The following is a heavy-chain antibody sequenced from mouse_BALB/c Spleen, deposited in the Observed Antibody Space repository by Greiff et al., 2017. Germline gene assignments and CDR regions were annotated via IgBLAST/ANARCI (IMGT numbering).Heavy chain of an antibody. CDR2: SRNKANDYTT. Sequence: EVMLVESGGGLVQPGGSLRLSCATSGFTFSDFYMEWVRQPPGKRLEWIAASRNKANDYTTEYSASVKGRFIVSRDTSQSILYLQMNALRAEDTAIYYCARDAGWSYDGLLTRFAYWGQGTLVTVSA. J-gene: IGHJ3*01. V-gene: IGHV7-1*02. CDR1: GFTFSDFY. CDR3: ARDAGWSYDGLLTRFAY. D-gene: IGHD2-3*01.